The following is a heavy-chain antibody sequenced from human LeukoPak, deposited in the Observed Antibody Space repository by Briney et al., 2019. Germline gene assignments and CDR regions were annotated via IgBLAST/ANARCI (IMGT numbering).Heavy chain of an antibody. CDR1: GYTFTSNY. V-gene: IGHV1-46*01. Sequence: ASVKASCKASGYTFTSNYIHWVRQAPGQGLEWMGMIYPRDGSTGYAQKFQGRVTVTRDTSTSTVHMELSGLRSEDTAVYYCARDQEGFDYWGQGTLVTVSS. CDR2: IYPRDGST. J-gene: IGHJ4*02. CDR3: ARDQEGFDY.